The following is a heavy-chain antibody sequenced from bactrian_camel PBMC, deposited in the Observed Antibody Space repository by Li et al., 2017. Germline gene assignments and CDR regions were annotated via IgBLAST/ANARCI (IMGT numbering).Heavy chain of an antibody. CDR1: AYTINMYC. CDR2: IDRDGSL. J-gene: IGHJ4*01. V-gene: IGHV3S53*01. D-gene: IGHD6*01. Sequence: HVQLVESGGGSVQAGGSLRLSCAASAYTINMYCMGWFRQASGKEREGVAGIDRDGSLNYADSMKGRFTISKDNAKNTLYLQLNSLKTEDTAIYYCAKDGGGGKGGSWYPYMGPLQARGPRS.